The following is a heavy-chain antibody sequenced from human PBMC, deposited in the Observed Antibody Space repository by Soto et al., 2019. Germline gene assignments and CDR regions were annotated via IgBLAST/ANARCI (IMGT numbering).Heavy chain of an antibody. Sequence: GGSLRLSCAASGFTFSSYAMSWVRQAPGKGLEWVSAISGSGGSTYYADSVKGRFTISRDNSKNTLYLQMNSLRAEDTAVYYCAKGLWAARLGDYYYGMDVWGQGTTVTVSS. J-gene: IGHJ6*02. D-gene: IGHD6-6*01. CDR1: GFTFSSYA. CDR3: AKGLWAARLGDYYYGMDV. CDR2: ISGSGGST. V-gene: IGHV3-23*01.